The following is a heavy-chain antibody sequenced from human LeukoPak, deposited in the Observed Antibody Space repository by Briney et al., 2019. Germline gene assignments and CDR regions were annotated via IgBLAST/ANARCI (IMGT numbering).Heavy chain of an antibody. CDR3: ARDEGDY. V-gene: IGHV3-30*01. J-gene: IGHJ4*02. Sequence: AGGSLRFSCAASGFTFSSYAMHWVRQAPGKGLEWVAVISYDGSNKYYADSVKGRSTISRDNSKNTLYLQMNSLRAEDTAVYYCARDEGDYWGQGTLVTVSS. CDR2: ISYDGSNK. CDR1: GFTFSSYA.